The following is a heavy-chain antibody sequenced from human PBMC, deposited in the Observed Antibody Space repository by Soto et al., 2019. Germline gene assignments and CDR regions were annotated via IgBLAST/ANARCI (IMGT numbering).Heavy chain of an antibody. V-gene: IGHV4-59*01. Sequence: SETLSLTCTVSGGSISSYYWSWIRQPPGKGLEWIGYIYYSGSTNYNPSLKSRVTISVDTSKNQFSLKMSSVTAADTAVYYCARLATRYYFDYWGQGTLVTVLL. CDR2: IYYSGST. CDR3: ARLATRYYFDY. D-gene: IGHD1-1*01. CDR1: GGSISSYY. J-gene: IGHJ4*02.